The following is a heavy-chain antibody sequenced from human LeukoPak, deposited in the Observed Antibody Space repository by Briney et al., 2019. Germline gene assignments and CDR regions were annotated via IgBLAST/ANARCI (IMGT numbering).Heavy chain of an antibody. V-gene: IGHV3-30*02. Sequence: GGSLRLSCAASGFTFSPYTMNWVRQAPGKGLEWVAFIRYDGSNKYYADSVKGRFTISRDNSKNTLYLQMNSLRAEDTAVYYCARRIAVAVGPVFDYWGQGTLVTVSS. J-gene: IGHJ4*02. D-gene: IGHD6-19*01. CDR1: GFTFSPYT. CDR2: IRYDGSNK. CDR3: ARRIAVAVGPVFDY.